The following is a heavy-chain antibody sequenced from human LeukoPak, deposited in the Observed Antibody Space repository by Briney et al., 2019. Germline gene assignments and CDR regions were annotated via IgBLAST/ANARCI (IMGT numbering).Heavy chain of an antibody. J-gene: IGHJ4*02. CDR3: ARDHPGDYFVDY. CDR1: GYTFTGYY. CDR2: INPNSGGT. D-gene: IGHD4-17*01. Sequence: GASVKVSCKASGYTFTGYYMHWMRQAPGQGLEWMGRINPNSGGTNYAQKFQGRVTMTRDTSISTAYMELSRLRSDDTAVYYCARDHPGDYFVDYWGQGTLVTVSS. V-gene: IGHV1-2*06.